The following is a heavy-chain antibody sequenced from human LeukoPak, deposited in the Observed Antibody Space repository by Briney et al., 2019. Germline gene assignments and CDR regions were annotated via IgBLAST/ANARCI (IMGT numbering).Heavy chain of an antibody. D-gene: IGHD3-9*01. CDR3: ARDGILYFDPFVY. CDR1: GGSISSSSYY. CDR2: IYYSGST. Sequence: SETLSLTCSVSGGSISSSSYYWGWIRQPPGKGLEWIGSIYYSGSTYYNPSLKSRVTISVDTSKNQFSLKLSSVTAADTAVYYCARDGILYFDPFVYWGQRTLVTVSS. V-gene: IGHV4-39*07. J-gene: IGHJ4*02.